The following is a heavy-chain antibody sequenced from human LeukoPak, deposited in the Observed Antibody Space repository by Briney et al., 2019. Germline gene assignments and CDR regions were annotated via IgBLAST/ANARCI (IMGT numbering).Heavy chain of an antibody. CDR3: ALMRDGYTQ. D-gene: IGHD5-24*01. V-gene: IGHV3-30*02. J-gene: IGHJ4*02. Sequence: GGSLRLSCAASGFTFSNYGMHWVRQAPGKGLEWVTFIRHDGSHKSYADSVKGRFTISRDNSKNTLCLQMNNLRAEDTAVYYCALMRDGYTQWGQGTLVTVSS. CDR1: GFTFSNYG. CDR2: IRHDGSHK.